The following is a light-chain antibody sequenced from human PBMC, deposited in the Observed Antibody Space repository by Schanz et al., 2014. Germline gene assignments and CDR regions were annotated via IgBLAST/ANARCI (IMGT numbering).Light chain of an antibody. J-gene: IGLJ2*01. V-gene: IGLV1-40*01. Sequence: SVLTQPPSFSFSPFPLVTISCTGSSSNLFAGYDVHWFQQLPGTAPKLLMYANTKRPSGVPDRFSGSKSGTSASLAITGLQTEDEADYYCSSYTSSNTVVFGGGTKVTVL. CDR3: SSYTSSNTVV. CDR2: ANT. CDR1: SSNLFAGYD.